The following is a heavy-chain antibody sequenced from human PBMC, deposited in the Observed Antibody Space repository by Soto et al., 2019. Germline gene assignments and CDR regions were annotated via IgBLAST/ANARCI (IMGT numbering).Heavy chain of an antibody. D-gene: IGHD6-19*01. J-gene: IGHJ4*02. V-gene: IGHV3-74*01. CDR2: TNSDGSDT. Sequence: PGGALKLSFAASGFTFSSYWVSWVRQAPGKGLVWVSRTNSDGSDTSYADSVKGRFTISRDNAKNTLYLQMNSLRAEDTAVYYCARDRGRSLFDYWGQGTLVTVSS. CDR1: GFTFSSYW. CDR3: ARDRGRSLFDY.